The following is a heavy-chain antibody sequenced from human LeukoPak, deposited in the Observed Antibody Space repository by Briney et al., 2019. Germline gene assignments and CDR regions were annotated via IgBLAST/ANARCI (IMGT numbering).Heavy chain of an antibody. J-gene: IGHJ6*03. V-gene: IGHV4-39*01. Sequence: SETLSLTCTVSGASFSDTTYYWAWIRQPPGKGLEWIGSIYFSETKYNPSPKRRNTISGGTSKKQLSLKLSSVTAADTAVYYCARHGRQYNHMDVWGRGTTVTVSS. CDR1: GASFSDTTYY. CDR2: IYFSET. CDR3: ARHGRQYNHMDV.